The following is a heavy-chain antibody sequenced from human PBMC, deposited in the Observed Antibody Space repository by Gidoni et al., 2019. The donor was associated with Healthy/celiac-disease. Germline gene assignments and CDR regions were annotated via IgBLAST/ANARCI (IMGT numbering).Heavy chain of an antibody. CDR2: INHSGST. J-gene: IGHJ2*01. CDR1: GGSFSGYY. D-gene: IGHD6-6*01. Sequence: QVQLQQWGAGLLKPSETLSLTCAVYGGSFSGYYWSWIRQPPGKGLEWIGEINHSGSTNYNPSLKSRVTISVNTSKNQCSLKLSSVTAADTAVYYCARGKQIRPLGYFDLWGRGTLVTVSS. CDR3: ARGKQIRPLGYFDL. V-gene: IGHV4-34*01.